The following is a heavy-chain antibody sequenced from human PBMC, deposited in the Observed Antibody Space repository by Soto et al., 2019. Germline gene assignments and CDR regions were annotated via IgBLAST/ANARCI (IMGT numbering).Heavy chain of an antibody. CDR1: GFTFSSYG. CDR3: AKGLLYCSGGSCYSYFDY. D-gene: IGHD2-15*01. CDR2: ISYDGSNK. Sequence: QVQLVESGGGVVQPGRSLRLSCAASGFTFSSYGMHWVRQAPGKGLEWVAVISYDGSNKYYADSVKGRFTISRDNSKNTLYLQMNSLRAEDTAVYYCAKGLLYCSGGSCYSYFDYRGQGTLVTVSS. V-gene: IGHV3-30*18. J-gene: IGHJ4*02.